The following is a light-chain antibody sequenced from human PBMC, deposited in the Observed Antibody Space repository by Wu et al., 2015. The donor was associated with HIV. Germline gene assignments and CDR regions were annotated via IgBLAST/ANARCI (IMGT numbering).Light chain of an antibody. V-gene: IGKV1-8*01. Sequence: AIRMTQSPSSLSASTGDRVIFTCRATQDINNYLAWYKQKAGKAPELLVSSASTLQDGVPSRFSGSGSGTEFTLTISCLQSEXIATYYCQQYYTYSPVLFGQGT. CDR2: SAS. J-gene: IGKJ2*01. CDR3: QQYYTYSPVL. CDR1: QDINNY.